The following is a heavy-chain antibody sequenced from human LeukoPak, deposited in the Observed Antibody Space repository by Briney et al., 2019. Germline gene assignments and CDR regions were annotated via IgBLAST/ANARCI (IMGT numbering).Heavy chain of an antibody. J-gene: IGHJ6*02. CDR2: IIPIFGTA. CDR1: GGTFSSYA. V-gene: IGHV1-69*05. D-gene: IGHD3-3*01. CDR3: ARGTIFGVVNYYYGMDV. Sequence: ASVKVSCKASGGTFSSYAISWVRQAPGQGLEWMGGIIPIFGTANYAQKFQGRVTITRDTSASTAYMELSSLRSEDTAVYYCARGTIFGVVNYYYGMDVWGQGTTVTVSS.